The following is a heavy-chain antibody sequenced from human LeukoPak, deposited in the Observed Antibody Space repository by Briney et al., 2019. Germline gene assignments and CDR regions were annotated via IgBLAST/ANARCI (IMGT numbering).Heavy chain of an antibody. CDR3: ARRELLGYSYGLRTFNI. D-gene: IGHD5-18*01. V-gene: IGHV3-66*04. Sequence: GGSLRPSCAASGFTVSSNYMSWVRQAPGKGLEWVSVIYSGGIYNDGTTNYGDSVKGRFTISRDNSKNTLYLQMNSLRAEDTAVYYCARRELLGYSYGLRTFNIWGQGTTVTVSS. CDR2: IYSGGIYNDGTT. J-gene: IGHJ3*02. CDR1: GFTVSSNY.